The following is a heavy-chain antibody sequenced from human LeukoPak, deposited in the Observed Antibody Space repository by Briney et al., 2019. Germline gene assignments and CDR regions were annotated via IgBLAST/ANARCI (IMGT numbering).Heavy chain of an antibody. V-gene: IGHV3-21*01. J-gene: IGHJ4*02. D-gene: IGHD4-17*01. Sequence: GGSLRLSCAASGFTFSSYSMNWVRQAPGKGPEWVSSISTSSSYIYYADSVKGRFTISRDNAKNSLYLQMNSLRAEDAAVYYCARDRATVTKASYFDCWGQGSLVTVSS. CDR1: GFTFSSYS. CDR3: ARDRATVTKASYFDC. CDR2: ISTSSSYI.